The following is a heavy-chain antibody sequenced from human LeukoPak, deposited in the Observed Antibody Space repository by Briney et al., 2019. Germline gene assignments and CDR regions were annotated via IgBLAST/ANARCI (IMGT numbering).Heavy chain of an antibody. CDR3: ARDALPLYYDYVWGSYNYYMDV. V-gene: IGHV4-4*07. Sequence: SETLSLTCTVSGGSISSYYWSRLRQPAGKGLEWIGRIYTSGSTNYNPSLKSRVTMSVDTSKNQFSLKLSSVTAADTAVYYCARDALPLYYDYVWGSYNYYMDVWGKGTTVTVSS. D-gene: IGHD3-16*01. CDR2: IYTSGST. CDR1: GGSISSYY. J-gene: IGHJ6*03.